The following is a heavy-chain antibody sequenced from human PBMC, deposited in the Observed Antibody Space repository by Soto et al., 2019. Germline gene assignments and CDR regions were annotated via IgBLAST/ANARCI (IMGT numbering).Heavy chain of an antibody. D-gene: IGHD3-22*01. CDR2: IRSKTYGGTT. Sequence: GGSLRLSCTASGFTFGDYAMSWFRQAPGKGLEWVGFIRSKTYGGTTEYAASVKGRFTISRDDSKSIAYLQMNSLKTEDTAVYYCAREANYYDSSGYYLLTYFDYWGQGTLVTVSS. CDR3: AREANYYDSSGYYLLTYFDY. CDR1: GFTFGDYA. V-gene: IGHV3-49*03. J-gene: IGHJ4*02.